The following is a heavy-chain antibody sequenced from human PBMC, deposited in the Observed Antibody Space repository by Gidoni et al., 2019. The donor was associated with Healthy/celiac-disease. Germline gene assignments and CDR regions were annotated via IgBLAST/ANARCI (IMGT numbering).Heavy chain of an antibody. V-gene: IGHV4-59*01. CDR3: AREPESGYSSGWGYFDY. Sequence: QVQLQESGPGLVKPSETLSLTCTVSGGSISSYYWSWIRQPPGKGLEWIGYIYYSGSTNYNPSLKSRVTISVDTSKNQFSLKLSSVTAADTAVYYCAREPESGYSSGWGYFDYWGQGTLVTVSS. D-gene: IGHD6-19*01. J-gene: IGHJ4*02. CDR2: IYYSGST. CDR1: GGSISSYY.